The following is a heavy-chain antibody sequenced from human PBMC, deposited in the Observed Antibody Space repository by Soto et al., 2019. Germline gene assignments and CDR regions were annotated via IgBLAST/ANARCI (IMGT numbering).Heavy chain of an antibody. Sequence: SETLSLTCTVSGGSISSSSYYWGWIRQPPGKGLEWIGSIYYSGSTYYNPSLKSRVTISVDTSKNQFSLKLSSVTAADTAVYYCARNYCSGGSCYSNYYYYYYMDVWGKGTTVTVSS. J-gene: IGHJ6*03. V-gene: IGHV4-39*01. CDR3: ARNYCSGGSCYSNYYYYYYMDV. CDR1: GGSISSSSYY. D-gene: IGHD2-15*01. CDR2: IYYSGST.